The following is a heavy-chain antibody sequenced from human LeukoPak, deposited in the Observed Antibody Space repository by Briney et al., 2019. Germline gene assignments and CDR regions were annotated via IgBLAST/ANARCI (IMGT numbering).Heavy chain of an antibody. CDR3: AKGLNYYYMDV. CDR1: GFTSSSYG. J-gene: IGHJ6*03. Sequence: GGSLRLSCAASGFTSSSYGMHWVRQAPGKGLEWMAVIWYDGSNKYYADSVKGRFTISRDNSKNTLYLQMNSLRAEDTAVYYCAKGLNYYYMDVWGKGTTVTVSS. CDR2: IWYDGSNK. V-gene: IGHV3-33*06.